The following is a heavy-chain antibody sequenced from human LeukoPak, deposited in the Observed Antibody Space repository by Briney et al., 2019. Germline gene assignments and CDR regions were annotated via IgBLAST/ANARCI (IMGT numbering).Heavy chain of an antibody. CDR2: IKQDGSEK. CDR3: ARDNDYGSGNQEYYFDS. J-gene: IGHJ4*02. CDR1: GFTFSSYW. D-gene: IGHD3-10*01. Sequence: GGSLRLSCAASGFTFSSYWMSWVRQAPGKGLDWVANIKQDGSEKYYVDSVKGRFTISRDNAKNSLYLQMNRLRAEDTAVYYCARDNDYGSGNQEYYFDSWGQGTLVTVSS. V-gene: IGHV3-7*01.